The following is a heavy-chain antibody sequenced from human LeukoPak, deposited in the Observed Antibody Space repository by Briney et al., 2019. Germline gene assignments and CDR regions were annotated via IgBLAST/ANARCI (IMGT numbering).Heavy chain of an antibody. Sequence: GGSPRLSCAASGFTFSSYAMSWVRQAPGKGLEWVSAISGSGGSTYYADSVKGRFTISRDNSKNTLYLQMNSLRAEDTAVYYCAKGRLRPHFSADLDWFDPWGQGTLVTVSS. CDR3: AKGRLRPHFSADLDWFDP. CDR1: GFTFSSYA. CDR2: ISGSGGST. J-gene: IGHJ5*02. V-gene: IGHV3-23*01. D-gene: IGHD4-17*01.